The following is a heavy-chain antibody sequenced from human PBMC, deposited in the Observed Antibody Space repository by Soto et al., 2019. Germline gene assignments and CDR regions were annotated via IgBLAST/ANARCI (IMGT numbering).Heavy chain of an antibody. V-gene: IGHV5-51*01. Sequence: GESLKISCKGSGYSFTSYWIAWVRQMPGKGLEWMGIIYPGDSDTRYSPSFQGQVAISADKSISTAYPQWSSLKASDTAMYYCARYSIVGAPGDFDYWGQGTLVTVSS. CDR2: IYPGDSDT. CDR1: GYSFTSYW. D-gene: IGHD1-26*01. J-gene: IGHJ4*02. CDR3: ARYSIVGAPGDFDY.